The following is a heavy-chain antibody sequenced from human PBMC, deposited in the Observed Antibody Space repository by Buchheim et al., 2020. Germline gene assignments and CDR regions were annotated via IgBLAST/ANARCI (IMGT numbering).Heavy chain of an antibody. D-gene: IGHD5-24*01. Sequence: EVQLVESGGGLVQPGGSLRLSCAASGFTFSSYEMNWVRQAPGKGLEWVSYISSSGSIIYYADSMKGRFTLSRANAKNSRDLQMNSLRAEDTAVYYCAREMATFDYWGQGTL. J-gene: IGHJ4*02. CDR1: GFTFSSYE. CDR3: AREMATFDY. V-gene: IGHV3-48*03. CDR2: ISSSGSII.